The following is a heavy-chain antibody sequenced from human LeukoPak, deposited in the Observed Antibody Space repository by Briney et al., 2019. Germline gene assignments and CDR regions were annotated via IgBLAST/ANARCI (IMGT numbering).Heavy chain of an antibody. J-gene: IGHJ4*02. D-gene: IGHD2-2*01. CDR1: GFTVTSNY. CDR3: ARGVVPAATTYYFDY. Sequence: GGSLRLSCAASGFTVTSNYMSWVRQAPGKGLEWVSVIYSGGSTYYADSVKGRFTISRDNSKNTLYLQMNSLRAEDTAVYYCARGVVPAATTYYFDYWGQGTLVTVSS. CDR2: IYSGGST. V-gene: IGHV3-53*01.